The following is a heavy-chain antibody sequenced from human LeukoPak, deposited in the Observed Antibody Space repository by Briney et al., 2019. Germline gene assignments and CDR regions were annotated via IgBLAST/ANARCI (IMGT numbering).Heavy chain of an antibody. J-gene: IGHJ4*02. CDR1: GFTFSSYA. CDR2: ISGSGART. CDR3: AKEDRYGAKNY. D-gene: IGHD4-17*01. Sequence: GGSLILSCAASGFTFSSYAMSWVRQAPGPGLEWLSAISGSGARTFYADSVKGRFTISRDNSKNTMYLQMNSLRAEDTAVYYCAKEDRYGAKNYWGQGTLVTVSS. V-gene: IGHV3-23*01.